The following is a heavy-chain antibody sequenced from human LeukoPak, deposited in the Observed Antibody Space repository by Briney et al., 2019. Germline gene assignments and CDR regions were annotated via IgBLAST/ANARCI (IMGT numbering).Heavy chain of an antibody. CDR2: IIPILGIA. J-gene: IGHJ3*02. CDR1: GGTFSSYA. CDR3: AREPYYYDSSGPHVDAFDI. Sequence: GASVKVSCKASGGTFSSYAISWVRQAPGQGLEWMGRIIPILGIANYAQKFQGRVTITADKSTSTAYMELSSLRSEDTAVYYCAREPYYYDSSGPHVDAFDIWGQGTMVTVSS. V-gene: IGHV1-69*04. D-gene: IGHD3-22*01.